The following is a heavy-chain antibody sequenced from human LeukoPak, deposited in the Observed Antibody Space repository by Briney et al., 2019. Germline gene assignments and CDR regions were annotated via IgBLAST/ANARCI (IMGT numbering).Heavy chain of an antibody. V-gene: IGHV1-69*01. CDR1: GGTFSSYA. CDR3: ASIYYYGSGSSTFDY. CDR2: IIPIFGTA. J-gene: IGHJ4*02. Sequence: SVKVSCKASGGTFSSYAISWVRQAPGQGLEWMGGIIPIFGTANYAQKFQGRVTITADESTSTAYMELRSLRSDDTAVYYCASIYYYGSGSSTFDYWGQGTLVTVSS. D-gene: IGHD3-10*01.